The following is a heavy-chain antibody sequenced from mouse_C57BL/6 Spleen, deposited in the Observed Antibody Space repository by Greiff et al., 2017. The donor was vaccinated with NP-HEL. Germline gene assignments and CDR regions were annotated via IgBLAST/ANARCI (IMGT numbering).Heavy chain of an antibody. Sequence: QQSCKASGYTFTSYWMQWVKQRPGQGLEWIGEIDPSDSYTNYNQKFKGKATLTVDTSSSTAYMQLSSLTSEDSAVYYCARSDSSGYGYWGQGTTLTVSS. CDR3: ARSDSSGYGY. D-gene: IGHD3-2*02. CDR1: GYTFTSYW. CDR2: IDPSDSYT. V-gene: IGHV1-50*01. J-gene: IGHJ2*01.